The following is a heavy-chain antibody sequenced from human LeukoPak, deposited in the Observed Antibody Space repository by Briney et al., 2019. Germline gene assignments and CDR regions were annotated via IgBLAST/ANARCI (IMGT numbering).Heavy chain of an antibody. D-gene: IGHD3-10*01. CDR2: IYYSGST. Sequence: SETLSLTCTVSGGSISSSSYSWGWIRQPPGKGLEWIGSIYYSGSTYYNPSLKSRVTISVDTSKNQFSLKLSSVTAADTAVYYCARRKYYYGSGSPSGAFDIWGQGTMVTVSS. V-gene: IGHV4-39*01. J-gene: IGHJ3*02. CDR1: GGSISSSSYS. CDR3: ARRKYYYGSGSPSGAFDI.